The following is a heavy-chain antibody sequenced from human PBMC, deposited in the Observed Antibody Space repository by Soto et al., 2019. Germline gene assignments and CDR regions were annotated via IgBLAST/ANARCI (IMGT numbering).Heavy chain of an antibody. CDR3: TQDGGSRDWLTVN. D-gene: IGHD3-9*01. J-gene: IGHJ4*02. CDR2: ITGGGDKK. Sequence: EVQLLESGGDLVQPGGSLRLSCAASGFTFTSYAMSWIREAPGKGLEWVSAITGGGDKKYYEDSVKSRFTISRDNSKNTLYLQMNSLRAEDTAFYYCTQDGGSRDWLTVNWGQGTLVTVSS. CDR1: GFTFTSYA. V-gene: IGHV3-23*01.